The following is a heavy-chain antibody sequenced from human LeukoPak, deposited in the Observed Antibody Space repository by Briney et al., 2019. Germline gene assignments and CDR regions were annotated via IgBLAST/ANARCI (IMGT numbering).Heavy chain of an antibody. CDR1: GFTFSSYA. Sequence: GGSLRLSCAASGFTFSSYAMHWVRQAPGKGLEWVANIKQDGSEKYYVDSVKGRFTISRDNAKNSLYLQMNSLRAEDTAVYYCARDSGSYYPSDDAFDIWGQGTMVTVSS. J-gene: IGHJ3*02. CDR2: IKQDGSEK. V-gene: IGHV3-7*01. CDR3: ARDSGSYYPSDDAFDI. D-gene: IGHD1-26*01.